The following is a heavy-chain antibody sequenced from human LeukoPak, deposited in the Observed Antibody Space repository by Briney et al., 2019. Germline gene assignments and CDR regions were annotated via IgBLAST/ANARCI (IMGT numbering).Heavy chain of an antibody. CDR2: IYYSGST. CDR1: GGSISSGDYY. V-gene: IGHV4-61*08. J-gene: IGHJ6*02. Sequence: PSETLSLTCTVSGGSISSGDYYWSWIRQPPGKGLEWIGYIYYSGSTNYNPSLKSRVTISVDTSKNQFSLKLSSVTAADTAVYYCARAYCGGDCYPDYYYYGMDVWGQGTTVTVSS. CDR3: ARAYCGGDCYPDYYYYGMDV. D-gene: IGHD2-21*02.